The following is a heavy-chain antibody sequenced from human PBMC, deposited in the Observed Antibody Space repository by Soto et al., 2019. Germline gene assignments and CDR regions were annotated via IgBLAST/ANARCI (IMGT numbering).Heavy chain of an antibody. V-gene: IGHV4-30-4*01. CDR2: IYYSRST. J-gene: IGHJ6*02. Sequence: SETLSLTCTVSGCSISSGDYYWSWLRQPPGQGLEWIGYIYYSRSTYYNPSLKSRVTISVDTSKNQFSLKLSSVTAADTAVCYCARERAFPVRGVIGAPLDVWGQGTTVTVSS. CDR1: GCSISSGDYY. CDR3: ARERAFPVRGVIGAPLDV. D-gene: IGHD3-10*01.